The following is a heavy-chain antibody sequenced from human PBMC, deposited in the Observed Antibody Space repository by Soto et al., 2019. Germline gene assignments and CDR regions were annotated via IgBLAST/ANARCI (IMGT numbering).Heavy chain of an antibody. CDR1: GGSISSNY. CDR3: ARGHGSGSYSYYYGMDV. D-gene: IGHD3-10*01. Sequence: QVQLQESGPGLVKPSETLSLTCTVSGGSISSNYWSWIRQLPGKGLEWIGYMYYSGSTNYNPSLKSRVTISVDTSKTQFSLKLSSVTAADTAVYYCARGHGSGSYSYYYGMDVWGQGTTVTVSS. J-gene: IGHJ6*02. CDR2: MYYSGST. V-gene: IGHV4-59*01.